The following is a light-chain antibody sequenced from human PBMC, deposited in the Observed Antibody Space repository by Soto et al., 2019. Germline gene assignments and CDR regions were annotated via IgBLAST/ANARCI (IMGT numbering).Light chain of an antibody. CDR3: SSYSSTTTL. CDR1: SPDFG. Sequence: QSALTQPASVSGSPGQSITISCSGISPDFGVSWYQHFPGKAHKLLIFEVSNRPSGISTRFSGSKSDNLAFLTISGLQSEDEGLYHCSSYSSTTTLFGGGTKLTVL. V-gene: IGLV2-14*01. J-gene: IGLJ2*01. CDR2: EVS.